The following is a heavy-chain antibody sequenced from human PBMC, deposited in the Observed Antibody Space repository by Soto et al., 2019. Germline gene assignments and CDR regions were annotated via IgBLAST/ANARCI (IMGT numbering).Heavy chain of an antibody. Sequence: GGSLRLSCAASGFTFSSYSMNWVRQAPGKGLEWVSSISSSSSYIYYADSVKGRFTISRDNAKNSLYLQMNSLRAEDTAVYYCARDPTVYGDYPPLLGYMDVWGKGTTVTVSS. D-gene: IGHD4-17*01. CDR3: ARDPTVYGDYPPLLGYMDV. CDR1: GFTFSSYS. V-gene: IGHV3-21*01. CDR2: ISSSSSYI. J-gene: IGHJ6*03.